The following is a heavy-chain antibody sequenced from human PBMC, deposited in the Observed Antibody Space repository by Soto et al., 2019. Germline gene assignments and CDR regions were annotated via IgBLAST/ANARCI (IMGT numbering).Heavy chain of an antibody. CDR3: ARADDFWGGYYIGY. D-gene: IGHD3-3*01. CDR2: LYNSGST. J-gene: IGHJ4*02. CDR1: GGSVTSGSHY. Sequence: SSETLCLTCTVSGGSVTSGSHYGSWIRQPPGKGLEWIGHLYNSGSTNYNPSLKSRVTISVDTSKNQFSLKLSSVTAADTAVYYCARADDFWGGYYIGYWGQGTLVTVSS. V-gene: IGHV4-61*01.